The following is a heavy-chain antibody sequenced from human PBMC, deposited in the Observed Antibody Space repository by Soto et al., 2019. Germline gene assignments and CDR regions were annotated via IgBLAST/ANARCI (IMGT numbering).Heavy chain of an antibody. CDR1: GGTFSSYT. CDR2: IIPILGIA. D-gene: IGHD2-2*01. V-gene: IGHV1-69*04. CDR3: AGDDVVVPAAISR. Sequence: GASVKVSCKASGGTFSSYTISWVRQAPGQGLEWMGRIIPILGIANYAQKFQGRVTITADKSTSTAYMELSSLRSEDTAVYYCAGDDVVVPAAISRWGQGTLVTVSS. J-gene: IGHJ4*02.